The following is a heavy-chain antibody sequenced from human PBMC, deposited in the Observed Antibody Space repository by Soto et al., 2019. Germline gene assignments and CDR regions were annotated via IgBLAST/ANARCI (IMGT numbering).Heavy chain of an antibody. J-gene: IGHJ4*02. CDR3: ARVYYFDY. CDR2: ISYDGSNK. CDR1: GFTFSNYA. Sequence: QVQLVESGGGVVQPGGSLRLSCAASGFTFSNYAMPWVRQAPGKGLEWVAVISYDGSNKYYADSVKGRFTISRDNSKNSLYLQMNSLRAEDTAVYYCARVYYFDYWGQGTLVTVSS. V-gene: IGHV3-30-3*01.